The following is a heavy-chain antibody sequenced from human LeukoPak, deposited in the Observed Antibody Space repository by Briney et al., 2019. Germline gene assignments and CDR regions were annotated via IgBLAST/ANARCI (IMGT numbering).Heavy chain of an antibody. V-gene: IGHV1-8*01. J-gene: IGHJ4*02. CDR2: MNPNSGNT. Sequence: EASVNVSCKASGYTFTSYDINWVRQATGQGLEWMGWMNPNSGNTAYAQKFQGRVTTTRNTSISTAYMELSSPRSEDTAVYYCARQKAAAGTVDDYWGQGTLVTVSS. D-gene: IGHD6-13*01. CDR1: GYTFTSYD. CDR3: ARQKAAAGTVDDY.